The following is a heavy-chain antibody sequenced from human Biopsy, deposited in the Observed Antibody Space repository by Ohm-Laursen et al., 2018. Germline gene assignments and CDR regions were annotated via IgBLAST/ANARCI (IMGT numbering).Heavy chain of an antibody. J-gene: IGHJ3*01. V-gene: IGHV2-5*02. Sequence: TQTLTLTCTFSGFSLSSHGVGVGWIRQPPGEALEWLAIVYWDNDKRYSPSLWSRLNVWKDASKNRVVLTLTDMDPVDIATYYCAHVVITYGGIIALDAFDVWGQGSMVIVSS. CDR3: AHVVITYGGIIALDAFDV. CDR1: GFSLSSHGVG. CDR2: VYWDNDK. D-gene: IGHD3-16*02.